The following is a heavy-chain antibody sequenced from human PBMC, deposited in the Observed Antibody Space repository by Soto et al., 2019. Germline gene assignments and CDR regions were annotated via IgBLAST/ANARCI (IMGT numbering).Heavy chain of an antibody. CDR3: ARGGRWSGYYIGRNHYYYYYMDV. CDR1: GGTFSGHY. Sequence: PSETLSLTCAVYGGTFSGHYWTWIRQSPGKGLEWIGEINQSGSTNYNPSLKSRVTMSVDTSKNQFSLKLSSVTAADTAVYYCARGGRWSGYYIGRNHYYYYYMDVWGKGTTVTVSS. CDR2: INQSGST. V-gene: IGHV4-34*01. J-gene: IGHJ6*03. D-gene: IGHD3-3*01.